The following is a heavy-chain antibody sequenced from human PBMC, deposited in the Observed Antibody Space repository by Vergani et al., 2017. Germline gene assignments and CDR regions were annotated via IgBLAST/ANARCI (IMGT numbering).Heavy chain of an antibody. CDR2: IYPNSGGT. V-gene: IGHV1-2*02. D-gene: IGHD6-13*01. CDR1: GYTFTGYY. Sequence: QVQLVQSGAEVKKPGASVKVSCKASGYTFTGYYMHWVRQAPGQGLEWMGWIYPNSGGTNYAQKFQGRVTMTRDTSISTAYMELSRLRSDDTAVYYCARELCIAAAGICGGMDVWGQGTTVTVSS. J-gene: IGHJ6*02. CDR3: ARELCIAAAGICGGMDV.